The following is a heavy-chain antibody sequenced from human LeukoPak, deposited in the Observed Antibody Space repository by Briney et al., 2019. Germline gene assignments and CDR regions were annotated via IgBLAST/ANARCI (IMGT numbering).Heavy chain of an antibody. CDR2: ISYDGSNK. Sequence: LSLTCAVSGGSISSSHHYWGWIRQPPGKGLEWAAVISYDGSNKYYADSVKGRFTISRDNSKNTLYLQMNSLRAEDTAVYYCARDDPSSNEYFQHWGQGTLVTVSS. CDR1: GGSISSSH. D-gene: IGHD6-13*01. J-gene: IGHJ1*01. V-gene: IGHV3-30-3*01. CDR3: ARDDPSSNEYFQH.